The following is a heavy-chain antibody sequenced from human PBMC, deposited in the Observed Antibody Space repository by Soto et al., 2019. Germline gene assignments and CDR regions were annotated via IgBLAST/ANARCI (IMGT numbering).Heavy chain of an antibody. J-gene: IGHJ4*02. CDR3: ARSGSDYFDY. CDR1: GFTLSNYY. D-gene: IGHD3-3*01. CDR2: TRNKASGYST. V-gene: IGHV3-72*01. Sequence: EVQLVESGGGLVQPGGSLRLSCAVSGFTLSNYYMDWVRQAPGKGLEWVGRTRNKASGYSTEYAASVKGRFTISRDESKNSLFLQMNSLKTGDTAVYYCARSGSDYFDYWGQGTLVTVSS.